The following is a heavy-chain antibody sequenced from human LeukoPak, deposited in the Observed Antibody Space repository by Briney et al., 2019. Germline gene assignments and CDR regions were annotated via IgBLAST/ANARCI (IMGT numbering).Heavy chain of an antibody. D-gene: IGHD5-12*01. J-gene: IGHJ6*02. V-gene: IGHV3-72*01. Sequence: GGSLRLSCAASGFTLRSYDMSWVRQTPGKGLEWVGRIRNKANGHTTEYAASVKGRFTISRDDSESSLYLQMNSLKNDDTALYYCARPGYGHGLDVWGHGTPVTVSS. CDR1: GFTLRSYD. CDR2: IRNKANGHTT. CDR3: ARPGYGHGLDV.